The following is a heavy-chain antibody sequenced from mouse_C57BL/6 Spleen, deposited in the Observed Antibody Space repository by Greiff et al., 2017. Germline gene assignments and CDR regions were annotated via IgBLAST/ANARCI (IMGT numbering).Heavy chain of an antibody. CDR2: INPYNGGT. D-gene: IGHD2-5*01. CDR1: GYTFTDYY. CDR3: ARRESNYGFDY. Sequence: EVQLQQSGPVLVKPGASVKMSCKASGYTFTDYYMNWVKQSHGKSLEWIGVINPYNGGTSYNQKFKGKATLTVDKSSSTAYMELNSLTSEDSAVYYCARRESNYGFDYWGQGTTLTVSS. V-gene: IGHV1-19*01. J-gene: IGHJ2*01.